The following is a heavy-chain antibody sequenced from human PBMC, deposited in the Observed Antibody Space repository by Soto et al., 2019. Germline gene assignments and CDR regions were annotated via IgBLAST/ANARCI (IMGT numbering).Heavy chain of an antibody. CDR2: IIPIFGTA. Sequence: SVKVSCKASGGTFSSYAISWVRQAPGQGLEWMGGIIPIFGTANYAQKFQGRVTITADESTSTAYMELSSLRSEDTAVYYCARDRERGYCSSTSCYRVNYYYYGMDVWGQGTTVTVSS. J-gene: IGHJ6*02. D-gene: IGHD2-2*01. CDR1: GGTFSSYA. CDR3: ARDRERGYCSSTSCYRVNYYYYGMDV. V-gene: IGHV1-69*13.